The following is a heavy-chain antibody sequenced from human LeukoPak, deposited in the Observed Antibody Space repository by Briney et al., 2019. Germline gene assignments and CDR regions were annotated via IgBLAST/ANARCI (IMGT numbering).Heavy chain of an antibody. Sequence: GGSLRLSCAASGFTFSSYAMSWVRQAPGKGLEWVSAISGSGGSTYYADSVKGRFTISRDNSKNTLYLQMNSLRAEDTAVYYCAKDGPTYYYDSSGYYYFGYWGQGTLVTVSS. J-gene: IGHJ4*02. CDR1: GFTFSSYA. V-gene: IGHV3-23*01. CDR2: ISGSGGST. D-gene: IGHD3-22*01. CDR3: AKDGPTYYYDSSGYYYFGY.